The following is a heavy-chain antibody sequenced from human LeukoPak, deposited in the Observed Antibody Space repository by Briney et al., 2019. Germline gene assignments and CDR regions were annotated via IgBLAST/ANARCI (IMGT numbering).Heavy chain of an antibody. Sequence: PSETLSLTCAVYGGSFSGYYWSWIRQPPGKGLEWIGEINHSGSTNYNPSLKSRVTISVDTSKNQFSLKLSSVTAADTAMYYCARGVGQWLVRQGRTYNWFDPWGQGTLVTVSS. CDR2: INHSGST. D-gene: IGHD6-19*01. CDR1: GGSFSGYY. V-gene: IGHV4-34*01. J-gene: IGHJ5*02. CDR3: ARGVGQWLVRQGRTYNWFDP.